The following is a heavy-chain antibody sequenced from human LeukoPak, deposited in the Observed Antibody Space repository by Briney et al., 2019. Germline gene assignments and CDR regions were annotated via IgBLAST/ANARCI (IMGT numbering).Heavy chain of an antibody. V-gene: IGHV3-21*04. J-gene: IGHJ6*02. Sequence: GGSLRLSCAASGYTFSSYSMNWVRQAPGKGLGWVSSISSSSSYIYYADSVKGRFTISRDNAKNSLYLQMNSLRAEDTAVYYCARSIGLTGGGVDVWGQGTTVTVSS. CDR2: ISSSSSYI. D-gene: IGHD3-9*01. CDR1: GYTFSSYS. CDR3: ARSIGLTGGGVDV.